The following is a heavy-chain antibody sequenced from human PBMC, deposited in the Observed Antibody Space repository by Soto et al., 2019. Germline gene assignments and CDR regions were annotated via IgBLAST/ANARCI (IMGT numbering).Heavy chain of an antibody. Sequence: PSETLSLTCIVSGGSISSFYWSWIRQPAGKGLEWIGRIYSSGSTNYSPSLESRVTMSLDRSENQLSLKLISVTAADTAVYYCARDLTMLRGISIFDSWGQGTPVTVSS. CDR2: IYSSGST. V-gene: IGHV4-4*07. CDR3: ARDLTMLRGISIFDS. CDR1: GGSISSFY. J-gene: IGHJ4*02. D-gene: IGHD3-10*01.